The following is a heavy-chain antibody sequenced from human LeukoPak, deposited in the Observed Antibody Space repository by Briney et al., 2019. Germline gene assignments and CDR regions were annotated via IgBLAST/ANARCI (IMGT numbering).Heavy chain of an antibody. Sequence: SETLSLTCTVSGGSISSGDYYWSWIRQPPGKGLEWIGYIYYSGSTYYNPSLKSRVTISVDTSKNQFSLKLSSVTAADTAVYYCARATVVVPAAIGVYYYYGMDVWGQGTTVTVSS. CDR2: IYYSGST. CDR1: GGSISSGDYY. CDR3: ARATVVVPAAIGVYYYYGMDV. V-gene: IGHV4-30-4*01. J-gene: IGHJ6*02. D-gene: IGHD2-2*01.